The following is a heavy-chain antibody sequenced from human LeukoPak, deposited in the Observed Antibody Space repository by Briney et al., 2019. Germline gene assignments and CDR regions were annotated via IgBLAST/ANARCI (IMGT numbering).Heavy chain of an antibody. J-gene: IGHJ4*02. CDR2: ISSSSSYI. CDR1: GFTFSSYS. D-gene: IGHD6-25*01. V-gene: IGHV3-21*01. CDR3: ARLSIAAADSDY. Sequence: GGSLRLSCAASGFTFSSYSMNWVRQAPGKGLEWISSISSSSSYIYYADSVKGRFTISRDNAKNSLYLQMNSLRAEDTAVYYCARLSIAAADSDYWGQGTLVPVSS.